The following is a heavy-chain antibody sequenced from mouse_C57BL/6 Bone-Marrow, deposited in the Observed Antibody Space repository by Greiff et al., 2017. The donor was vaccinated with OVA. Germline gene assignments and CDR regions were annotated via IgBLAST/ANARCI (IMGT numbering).Heavy chain of an antibody. D-gene: IGHD2-1*01. V-gene: IGHV1-59*01. CDR3: ARSSLYGKDAMDY. CDR2: IDPSDSYT. Sequence: VQLQQPGAELVRPGTSVKLSCKASGYTFTSYWMHWVKQRPGQGLEWIGVIDPSDSYTNYNQKFKGKATLTVDTSSSTAYMQLSSLTSEDSAVYYCARSSLYGKDAMDYWGKGTSVTVSS. CDR1: GYTFTSYW. J-gene: IGHJ4*01.